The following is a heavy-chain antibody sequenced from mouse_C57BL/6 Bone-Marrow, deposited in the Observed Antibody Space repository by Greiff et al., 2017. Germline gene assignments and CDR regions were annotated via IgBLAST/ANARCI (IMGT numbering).Heavy chain of an antibody. Sequence: VQLQQSGPELVKPGASVKIPCKASGYTFTDYNMDWVKQSHGKSLEWIGDINPNNGGTIYNQKFKGKATLTVDKSSSTAYMDLRSLTSEDTAVYYCDRRRYGNSWYFDVWGTGTTVTVSS. CDR2: INPNNGGT. D-gene: IGHD2-1*01. CDR3: DRRRYGNSWYFDV. J-gene: IGHJ1*03. V-gene: IGHV1-18*01. CDR1: GYTFTDYN.